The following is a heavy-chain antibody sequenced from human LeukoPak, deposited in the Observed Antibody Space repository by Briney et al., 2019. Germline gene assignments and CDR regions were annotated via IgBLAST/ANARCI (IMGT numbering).Heavy chain of an antibody. Sequence: PGGSLRLSCAAPGFTFSSYSMNWVRQAPGKGLEWVSYISSSSSTIYYADSVKGRFTISRDNAKNSLYLQMNSLRAEDTAVYYCASQLWFGEFQNYYMDVWGKGTTVTVSS. CDR3: ASQLWFGEFQNYYMDV. CDR1: GFTFSSYS. V-gene: IGHV3-48*01. D-gene: IGHD3-10*01. J-gene: IGHJ6*03. CDR2: ISSSSSTI.